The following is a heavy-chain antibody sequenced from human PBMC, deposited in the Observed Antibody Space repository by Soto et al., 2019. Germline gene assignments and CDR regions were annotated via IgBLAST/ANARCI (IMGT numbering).Heavy chain of an antibody. CDR3: TRHLINTPYYFDY. CDR2: IRSKANSYAT. Sequence: EVQLVESGGGLVQPGGSLKLSCAASGFTFSGSAMHWVRQASGKGLEWVGRIRSKANSYATAYAASVKGRFTISRDDSKNTAYLQMNSLKTEDTAVYYCTRHLINTPYYFDYWGQGNLVHVSS. D-gene: IGHD2-8*01. CDR1: GFTFSGSA. V-gene: IGHV3-73*02. J-gene: IGHJ4*02.